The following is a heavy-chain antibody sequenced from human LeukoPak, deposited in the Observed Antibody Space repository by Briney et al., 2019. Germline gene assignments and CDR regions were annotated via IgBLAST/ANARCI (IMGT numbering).Heavy chain of an antibody. D-gene: IGHD1-14*01. CDR2: IYHSGST. CDR3: ARLSGAPVRHPVYHFDY. V-gene: IGHV4-38-2*01. J-gene: IGHJ4*02. CDR1: GYSISSGYY. Sequence: AETLSLTCVVSGYSISSGYYWGWVRQPPGKELEWIGNIYHSGSTYKNPSLKSRVTISLDTSKNQFSLKLSSVTAADTAMYYCARLSGAPVRHPVYHFDYWGQGTLVTVSS.